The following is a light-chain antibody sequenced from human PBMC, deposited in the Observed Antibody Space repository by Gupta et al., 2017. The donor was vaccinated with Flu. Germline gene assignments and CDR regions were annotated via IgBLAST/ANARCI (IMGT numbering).Light chain of an antibody. J-gene: IGLJ1*01. CDR1: SSDVGGYNY. V-gene: IGLV2-14*01. Sequence: QSALTQPASVSGSPGPSITISCTGTSSDVGGYNYVSWYQQPPGKAPKLMIYEVSNRPSGVAHRFSGSKYGTTAALTITGLQAEEEADYYCRSDTSSSTLGVFGTGTKVTVL. CDR2: EVS. CDR3: RSDTSSSTLGV.